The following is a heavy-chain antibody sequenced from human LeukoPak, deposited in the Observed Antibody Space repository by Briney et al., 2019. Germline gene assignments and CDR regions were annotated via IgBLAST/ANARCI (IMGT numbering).Heavy chain of an antibody. CDR2: INHSGST. CDR3: ARGRGYSSGWSPYYYYMDV. Sequence: SETLSLTCAVYGGSFSGYYWSWIRQLPGKGLEWIGEINHSGSTNYNPSLKSRVTISVDTSKNQFSLKLSSVTAADTAVYYCARGRGYSSGWSPYYYYMDVWGKGTTVTVSS. V-gene: IGHV4-34*01. D-gene: IGHD6-19*01. J-gene: IGHJ6*03. CDR1: GGSFSGYY.